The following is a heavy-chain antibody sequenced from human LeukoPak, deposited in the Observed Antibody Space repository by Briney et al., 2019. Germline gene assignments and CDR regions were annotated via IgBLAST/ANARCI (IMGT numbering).Heavy chain of an antibody. J-gene: IGHJ4*02. D-gene: IGHD2-21*02. Sequence: PGRSLRLSCAASGFTFSSYAMHWVRQAPGKGLEWVAVISYDGGNKYYADSVKGRFTISRDNSKNTLYLKMNSLRAEDTAVYYCARDQSLYCGGDCYSPDYWGQGTLVTVSS. CDR1: GFTFSSYA. CDR2: ISYDGGNK. V-gene: IGHV3-30*04. CDR3: ARDQSLYCGGDCYSPDY.